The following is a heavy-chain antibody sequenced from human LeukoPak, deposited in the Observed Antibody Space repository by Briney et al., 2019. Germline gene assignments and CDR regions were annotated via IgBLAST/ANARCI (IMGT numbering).Heavy chain of an antibody. CDR3: AKDTAPPARHVWGSYYGMDV. CDR2: ISWDGGST. Sequence: GGSLRLSCAASGFTFDDYAMHWVRQAPGKGLEWVSLISWDGGSTYYADSVKGRFTISRDNSKNSLYLQMNSLRAEDTALYYCAKDTAPPARHVWGSYYGMDVWGQGTTVTVSS. V-gene: IGHV3-43D*03. J-gene: IGHJ6*02. CDR1: GFTFDDYA. D-gene: IGHD3-16*01.